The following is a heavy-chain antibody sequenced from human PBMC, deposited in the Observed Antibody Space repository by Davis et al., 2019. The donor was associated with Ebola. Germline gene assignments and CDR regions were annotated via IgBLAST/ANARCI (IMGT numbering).Heavy chain of an antibody. D-gene: IGHD1-7*01. Sequence: ASVKVSCKASGYTFTSYAMHWVRQAPGQRLEWMGWINAGNGNTKYSQKFQGRVTITRDTSASTAYMELSSLRSEDTAVYYCARDGPSLLELQDYFDYWGQGTLVTVSS. V-gene: IGHV1-3*01. CDR2: INAGNGNT. CDR3: ARDGPSLLELQDYFDY. J-gene: IGHJ4*02. CDR1: GYTFTSYA.